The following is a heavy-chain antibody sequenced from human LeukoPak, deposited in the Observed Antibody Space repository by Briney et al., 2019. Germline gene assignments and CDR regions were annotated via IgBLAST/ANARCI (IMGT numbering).Heavy chain of an antibody. Sequence: ASVKVSRKASAYTFTSYGISWVRQAPGQGLEWMGWISAYNGNTNYAQKLQGRVTMTTDTSTSTAYMELRSLRSDDTAAYYCARDGFDYSISNWFDPWGQGTLATVSS. V-gene: IGHV1-18*01. CDR1: AYTFTSYG. CDR2: ISAYNGNT. D-gene: IGHD4-11*01. J-gene: IGHJ5*02. CDR3: ARDGFDYSISNWFDP.